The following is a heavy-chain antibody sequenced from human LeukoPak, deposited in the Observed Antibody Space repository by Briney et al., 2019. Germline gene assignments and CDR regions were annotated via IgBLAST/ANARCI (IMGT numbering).Heavy chain of an antibody. CDR2: IHYNGST. Sequence: SETLSLTCTVSGGSISRYYWSWIRQPPGKGLEWIGYIHYNGSTNSNPSLRGRVTMSIDTPKNQFSLRLTSVTAADTAVYYCASVSYYDSSGYGGVDYWGQGTLVTVSS. CDR1: GGSISRYY. D-gene: IGHD3-22*01. J-gene: IGHJ4*02. CDR3: ASVSYYDSSGYGGVDY. V-gene: IGHV4-59*12.